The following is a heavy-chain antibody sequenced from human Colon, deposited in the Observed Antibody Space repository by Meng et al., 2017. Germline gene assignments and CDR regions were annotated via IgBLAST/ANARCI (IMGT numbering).Heavy chain of an antibody. CDR3: ARAYITRLRRNWFDP. CDR1: GGSFSSYY. CDR2: VSHTGDT. J-gene: IGHJ5*02. D-gene: IGHD3-10*01. V-gene: IGHV4-34*01. Sequence: QVQLQQGGAGLSKASETLSPAYAVSGGSFSSYYSSCTRQPTGKELEWIGEVSHTGDTNYNPSLDSRVTISVDTSKKHIFLNLTSVTAADTALYYCARAYITRLRRNWFDPWGQGTLVTVSS.